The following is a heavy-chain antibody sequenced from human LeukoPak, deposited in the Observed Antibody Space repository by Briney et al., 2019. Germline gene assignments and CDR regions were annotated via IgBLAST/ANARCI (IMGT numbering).Heavy chain of an antibody. CDR1: GGSISSYY. CDR3: ARGRIAAAGGGWFDP. Sequence: SETLSLTCTVSGGSISSYYWSWIRQPPGKGLEWLGYIYYSGSTNYNPSLKSRVTISVDTSKNQFSLKLSSVTAADTAVYYCARGRIAAAGGGWFDPWGQGTLVTVSS. CDR2: IYYSGST. D-gene: IGHD6-13*01. V-gene: IGHV4-59*01. J-gene: IGHJ5*02.